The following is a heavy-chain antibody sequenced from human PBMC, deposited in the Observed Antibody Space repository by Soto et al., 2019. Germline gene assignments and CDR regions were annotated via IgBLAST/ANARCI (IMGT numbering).Heavy chain of an antibody. V-gene: IGHV3-7*01. J-gene: IGHJ4*02. Sequence: EVQLVESGGGLVQPGGSLRLSCAASGFSLSSYWMSWVRQAPGKGLEWVANMNQDESESDYVGSVKGRFTFTRDNAKNSLYLQMNSLRAEDTAVYYCARLSTSAGRRDLACWGQGTLVTVSS. CDR3: ARLSTSAGRRDLAC. CDR1: GFSLSSYW. CDR2: MNQDESES.